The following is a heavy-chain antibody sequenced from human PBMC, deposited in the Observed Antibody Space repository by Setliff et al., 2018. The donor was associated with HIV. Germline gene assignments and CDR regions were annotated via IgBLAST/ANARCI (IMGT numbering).Heavy chain of an antibody. J-gene: IGHJ4*02. Sequence: SETLSLTCAVSGGSISSSNWWSWVRQPPGKGLEWIGEIYHRGNTYYNPSLKSRVTISVDTSKNQFSLKLMSVTAADTAVYYCARGDFRAVYDSSGFPFDYWGQGTRVTVSS. V-gene: IGHV4-4*02. D-gene: IGHD3-22*01. CDR2: IYHRGNT. CDR1: GGSISSSNW. CDR3: ARGDFRAVYDSSGFPFDY.